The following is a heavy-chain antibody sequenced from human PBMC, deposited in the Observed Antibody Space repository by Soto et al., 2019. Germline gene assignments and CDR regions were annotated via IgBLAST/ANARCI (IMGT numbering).Heavy chain of an antibody. D-gene: IGHD6-13*01. Sequence: GGSLRLSCAASGFTFSSYAMHWVRQAPGKGLEWVAVISYDGSNKYYADSVKGRFTISRDNSKNTLYLQMNSLRAEDAAVYYCARDRVAAGGGAFDIWGQGTMVTVSS. CDR1: GFTFSSYA. V-gene: IGHV3-30-3*01. CDR3: ARDRVAAGGGAFDI. CDR2: ISYDGSNK. J-gene: IGHJ3*02.